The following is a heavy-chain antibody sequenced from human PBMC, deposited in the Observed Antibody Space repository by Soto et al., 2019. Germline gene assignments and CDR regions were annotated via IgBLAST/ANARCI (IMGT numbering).Heavy chain of an antibody. V-gene: IGHV4-31*03. CDR1: GGSISSGGYY. J-gene: IGHJ6*02. CDR3: AGERAQGYGMDV. CDR2: IYYSGST. Sequence: TSETLSLTCTVSGGSISSGGYYWSWIRQHPGKGLEWIGYIYYSGSTYYNPSLKSRVTISVDTSKNQFSLRLTSVTAADTAVYYCAGERAQGYGMDVWGQGTTVTVSS.